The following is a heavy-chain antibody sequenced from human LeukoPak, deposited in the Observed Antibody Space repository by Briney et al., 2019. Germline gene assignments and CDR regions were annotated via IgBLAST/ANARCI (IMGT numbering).Heavy chain of an antibody. V-gene: IGHV1-2*02. CDR2: INPNSGGT. J-gene: IGHJ4*02. Sequence: GASVKVSCKASGYTFSGYYMHWVRQAPGQGLEWMGWINPNSGGTNYAQKFQGGVTMTRDTSISTAYMELSRLRSDDTAVYYCARDSFEMATIGPDYWGQGTLVTVSS. D-gene: IGHD5-24*01. CDR3: ARDSFEMATIGPDY. CDR1: GYTFSGYY.